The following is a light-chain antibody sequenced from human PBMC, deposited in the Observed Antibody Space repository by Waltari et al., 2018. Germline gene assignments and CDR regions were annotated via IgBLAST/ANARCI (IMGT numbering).Light chain of an antibody. CDR3: SSYAGSGTFI. Sequence: QAAPTQSPSVSGSAGQSVSISCTGTTSDIGYYNAVSWYQQHPGKAPKLMIYEVSKRPARVSYRVSGSKSGHTASLTISGLHAEDVADYYCSSYAGSGTFIFGGGTRLTVL. V-gene: IGLV2-23*02. CDR2: EVS. J-gene: IGLJ2*01. CDR1: TSDIGYYNA.